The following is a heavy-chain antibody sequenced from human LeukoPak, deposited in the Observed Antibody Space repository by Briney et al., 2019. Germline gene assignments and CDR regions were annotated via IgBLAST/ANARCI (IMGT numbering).Heavy chain of an antibody. J-gene: IGHJ4*02. CDR3: ASNGDYLDLFDY. CDR1: GGTFSSYA. Sequence: SVKVSCKASGGTFSSYAISWVRQAPGQGLEWMGGIIPIFGTANYAQKFQGRVTITADESTSTAYMELSSLRSEDTAAYYCASNGDYLDLFDYWGQGILVTVSS. V-gene: IGHV1-69*13. D-gene: IGHD4-17*01. CDR2: IIPIFGTA.